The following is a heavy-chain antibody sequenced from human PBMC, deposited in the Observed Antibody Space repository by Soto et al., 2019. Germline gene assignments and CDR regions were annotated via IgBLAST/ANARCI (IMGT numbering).Heavy chain of an antibody. CDR2: VWNDGSKK. CDR3: ARDLIAARPEYYFDS. J-gene: IGHJ4*02. CDR1: GFTFSRYA. V-gene: IGHV3-33*08. Sequence: GGSLRLSCAASGFTFSRYAMHWGRQAQGKGLEWVAIVWNDGSKKFYADSVEGRFTVSRDNSKNTLYLQLNSLRAEDTALYYCARDLIAARPEYYFDSWGQGT. D-gene: IGHD6-6*01.